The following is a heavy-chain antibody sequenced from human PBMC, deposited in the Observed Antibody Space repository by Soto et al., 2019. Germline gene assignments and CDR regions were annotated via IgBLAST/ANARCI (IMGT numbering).Heavy chain of an antibody. CDR3: ARFYYDSSGYLPSPFYYYYGMDG. Sequence: EVQLVESGGGLVQPGGSLRLSCAASGFTFSSYWMSWVRQAPGKGLEWVANIKQDGSEKYYVDSVKGRFTISRDNAKNSLYLQMNSLRAEDTAVYYCARFYYDSSGYLPSPFYYYYGMDGWGQGTTVTVSS. J-gene: IGHJ6*02. CDR1: GFTFSSYW. CDR2: IKQDGSEK. V-gene: IGHV3-7*04. D-gene: IGHD3-22*01.